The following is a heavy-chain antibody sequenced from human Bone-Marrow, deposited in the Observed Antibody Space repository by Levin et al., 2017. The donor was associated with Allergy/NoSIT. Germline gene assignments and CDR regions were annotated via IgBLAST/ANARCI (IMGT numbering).Heavy chain of an antibody. CDR3: VRGIIGDVRVAHKEAFDV. J-gene: IGHJ3*01. V-gene: IGHV3-21*01. D-gene: IGHD2/OR15-2a*01. CDR2: ISGDSSDL. CDR1: GFTFSIYS. Sequence: GGSLRLSCTVSGFTFSIYSINWVRQAPGKGLEWISSISGDSSDLYYADSVKGRFTISRDNAKNSLNLQVSSLRAEDTAVYHCVRGIIGDVRVAHKEAFDVWGQGTMVTVSS.